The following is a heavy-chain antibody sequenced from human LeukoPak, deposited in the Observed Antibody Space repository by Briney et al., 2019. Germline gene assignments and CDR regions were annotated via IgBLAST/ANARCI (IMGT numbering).Heavy chain of an antibody. CDR1: GGSISSDDYY. J-gene: IGHJ4*02. V-gene: IGHV4-30-4*01. CDR2: IYYSGST. CDR3: ARTTVTTHFDY. Sequence: SQTLSLTCTVSGGSISSDDYYWSWIRQPPGKGLEWIGYIYYSGSTYYNPSLKSRVTISVDTSKNQFSLKLSSVTAADTAVYYCARTTVTTHFDYWGQGTLVTVSS. D-gene: IGHD4-17*01.